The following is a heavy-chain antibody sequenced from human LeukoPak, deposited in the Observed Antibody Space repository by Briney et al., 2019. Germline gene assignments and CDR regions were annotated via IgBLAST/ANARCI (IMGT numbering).Heavy chain of an antibody. CDR3: AREEWYYFDY. Sequence: GSLRLSCVASGFTFNTYAIHWVRQAPGKGLEWVAVISYDGSNKYYEDSVKGRFTISRDNSKNTLYLQMNSLRAEDMAVYYCAREEWYYFDYWGQGTLVTVSS. V-gene: IGHV3-30-3*01. CDR1: GFTFNTYA. CDR2: ISYDGSNK. J-gene: IGHJ4*02. D-gene: IGHD3-3*01.